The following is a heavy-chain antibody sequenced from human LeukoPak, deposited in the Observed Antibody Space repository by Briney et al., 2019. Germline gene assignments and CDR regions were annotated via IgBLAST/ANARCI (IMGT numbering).Heavy chain of an antibody. Sequence: GGSLRLSCAASGFTFSSYWMSWVRQAPGKGLEWVANIKQDGSEKYYVDSVKGRFTISRDNAKNSLYLQMNSLRAEDTAVYYCARDIGDCSSLSCYNHYYYMDVWGKGTTVTVSS. D-gene: IGHD2-2*02. CDR1: GFTFSSYW. CDR3: ARDIGDCSSLSCYNHYYYMDV. V-gene: IGHV3-7*01. CDR2: IKQDGSEK. J-gene: IGHJ6*03.